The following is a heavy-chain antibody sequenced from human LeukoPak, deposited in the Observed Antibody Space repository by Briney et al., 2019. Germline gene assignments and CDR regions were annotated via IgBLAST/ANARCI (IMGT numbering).Heavy chain of an antibody. CDR1: GYTFTGYY. V-gene: IGHV1-2*02. CDR3: FLLAWSGSYQGGFDY. D-gene: IGHD1-26*01. CDR2: INPNSGGT. Sequence: ASVKVSCKASGYTFTGYYMHWVRQAPGQGLEWMGWINPNSGGTNYAQKFQGRVTMTRDTSVSTAYMELSSLRSEDTAVYYCFLLAWSGSYQGGFDYWGQGTLVTVSS. J-gene: IGHJ4*02.